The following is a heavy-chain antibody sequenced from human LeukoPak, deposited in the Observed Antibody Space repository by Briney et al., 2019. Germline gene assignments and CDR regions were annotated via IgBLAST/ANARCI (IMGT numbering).Heavy chain of an antibody. CDR2: ISYDGSNK. D-gene: IGHD2-15*01. J-gene: IGHJ4*02. CDR1: GFTFSSYG. CDR3: AKDFPYCSGGSCYSHADY. Sequence: GRSLRLSCAASGFTFSSYGMHWVRQAPGKGLEWVAVISYDGSNKYYADSVKGRFTISRDNSKNTLYLQMNSLRAEDTAVYYCAKDFPYCSGGSCYSHADYWGQGTLVTVSS. V-gene: IGHV3-30*18.